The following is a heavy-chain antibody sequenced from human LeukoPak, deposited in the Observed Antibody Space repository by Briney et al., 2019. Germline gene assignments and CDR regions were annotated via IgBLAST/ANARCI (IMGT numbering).Heavy chain of an antibody. CDR3: AKDLQWGDYYYGMDV. V-gene: IGHV3-23*01. CDR1: GFTFSTYA. J-gene: IGHJ6*02. D-gene: IGHD1-26*01. Sequence: QPGGSLRLSCAASGFTFSTYAMSWVGQAPGNGLEWVSAISGSGGSTYHADSVKGRFTISRDNSKNTLYLQMNSLRAEDTAVYYCAKDLQWGDYYYGMDVWGQGTTVTVSS. CDR2: ISGSGGST.